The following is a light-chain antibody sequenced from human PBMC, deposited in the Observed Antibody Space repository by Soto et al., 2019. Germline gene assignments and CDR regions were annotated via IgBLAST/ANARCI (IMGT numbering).Light chain of an antibody. Sequence: AIRMTQSPFSLSASTGHRATITFLASQGISSYLAWYQQKPGKAPKLLIYAASTLQSGVPSRFSGSGSGTDFTLNISCLQSEDFATYYCQQYYSYPWTFGQGTKVDIK. CDR1: QGISSY. CDR3: QQYYSYPWT. V-gene: IGKV1-8*01. CDR2: AAS. J-gene: IGKJ1*01.